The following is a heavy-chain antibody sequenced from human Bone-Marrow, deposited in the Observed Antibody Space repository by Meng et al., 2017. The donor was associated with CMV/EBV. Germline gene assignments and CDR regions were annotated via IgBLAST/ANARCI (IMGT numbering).Heavy chain of an antibody. V-gene: IGHV3-49*04. Sequence: GESLKISCRASGFTFGDYVMSWVRQAPGKGLEWVGFIRSKTYGGTTEYAESVKGRFTISRDDSKSIAYLQMNSLKNEDTAVYYCTRGLQGFGTYCSTSPNWFDPWGQGTLVTVSS. CDR1: GFTFGDYV. J-gene: IGHJ5*02. CDR3: TRGLQGFGTYCSTSPNWFDP. D-gene: IGHD4-11*01. CDR2: IRSKTYGGTT.